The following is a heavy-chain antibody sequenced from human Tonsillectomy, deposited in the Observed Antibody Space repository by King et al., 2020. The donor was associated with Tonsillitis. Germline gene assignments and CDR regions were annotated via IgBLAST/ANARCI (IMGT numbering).Heavy chain of an antibody. D-gene: IGHD3-9*01. CDR2: ISTSGGST. V-gene: IGHV3-23*04. Sequence: VQLVESGGGLVQPGGSLRLSCAASGFTFSSYAMSWVRQAPGKGLEWVSSISTSGGSTYYADSVKGRFTISRDNSKNTLCLQMNSLTAEDTAVFYCAKEGLVSRHFDSWGQGTLVTVSS. CDR3: AKEGLVSRHFDS. CDR1: GFTFSSYA. J-gene: IGHJ4*02.